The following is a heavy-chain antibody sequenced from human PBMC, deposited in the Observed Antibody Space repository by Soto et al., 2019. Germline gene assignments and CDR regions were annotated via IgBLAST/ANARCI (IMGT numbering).Heavy chain of an antibody. V-gene: IGHV1-2*02. CDR3: AKGGAIVAAGTRVYLYNAMDV. Sequence: QVQLVQSGTEVKRPGDSVKVSCKASGYTFTGYYVHWVRQAPGRGLEWMGWINPNSGDTYLAQRFQGRVSMNRDTSIGTAYMELRGLTSDDTAEYYCAKGGAIVAAGTRVYLYNAMDVWGQGTTVTVSS. J-gene: IGHJ6*02. D-gene: IGHD1-26*01. CDR1: GYTFTGYY. CDR2: INPNSGDT.